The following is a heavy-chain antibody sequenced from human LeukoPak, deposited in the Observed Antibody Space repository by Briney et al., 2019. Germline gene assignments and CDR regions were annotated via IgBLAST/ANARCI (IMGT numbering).Heavy chain of an antibody. CDR1: GFTFNMYW. Sequence: GGSLRLSCAASGFTFNMYWMTWDRQAPGKGLESVAYINKDGSDKYYVDSVKGRFTVSRDNAKNSLYLQMNSLRAEDTAAYYCARDAGYGGNSDYWGQGTLVTVSS. CDR2: INKDGSDK. CDR3: ARDAGYGGNSDY. D-gene: IGHD4-23*01. J-gene: IGHJ4*02. V-gene: IGHV3-7*01.